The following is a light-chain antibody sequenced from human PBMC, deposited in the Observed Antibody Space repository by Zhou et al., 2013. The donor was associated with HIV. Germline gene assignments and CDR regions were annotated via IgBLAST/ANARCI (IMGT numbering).Light chain of an antibody. Sequence: EIMLTQSPGTLSLSPGERATLSCRASQSVRNTYLAWYQQKPGQAPRLLIYGASSRATGIPDRFSGSGSGTDFTLTISRLEPEDFAVYYCQQYGNSPFTFGPGTKVDVK. V-gene: IGKV3-20*01. CDR2: GAS. J-gene: IGKJ3*01. CDR1: QSVRNTY. CDR3: QQYGNSPFT.